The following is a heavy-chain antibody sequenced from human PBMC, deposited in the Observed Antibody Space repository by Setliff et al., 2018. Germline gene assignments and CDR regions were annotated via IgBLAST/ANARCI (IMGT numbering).Heavy chain of an antibody. J-gene: IGHJ4*02. CDR2: INHRGST. V-gene: IGHV4-34*01. D-gene: IGHD6-6*01. Sequence: TLSLTCAAYGGTFSDYYWTWIRQPPGKGLEWIGEINHRGSTNYNPSLKSRATISIDTSKDQFSLKLISMSAADTAVYFCARGRNIAARLLDSWGQGALVTVSS. CDR1: GGTFSDYY. CDR3: ARGRNIAARLLDS.